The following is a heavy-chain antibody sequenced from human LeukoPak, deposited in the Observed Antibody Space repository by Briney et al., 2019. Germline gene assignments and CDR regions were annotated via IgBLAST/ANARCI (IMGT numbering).Heavy chain of an antibody. CDR3: ARGFRHVDCSGGSCHFDY. J-gene: IGHJ4*02. CDR2: IYYRGST. D-gene: IGHD2-15*01. Sequence: PSETLSLTCTVSGGSLSTFYWSWIRQPQGKGLEWIGYIYYRGSTTYNPSLKSRVTISVDTSKNQFSLKLSSVTAVDTAVYYCARGFRHVDCSGGSCHFDYWGQGTLVTVSS. V-gene: IGHV4-59*01. CDR1: GGSLSTFY.